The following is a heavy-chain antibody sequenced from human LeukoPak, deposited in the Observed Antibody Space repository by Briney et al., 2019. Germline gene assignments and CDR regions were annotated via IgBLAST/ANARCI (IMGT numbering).Heavy chain of an antibody. V-gene: IGHV3-53*03. CDR3: AKDEATSGGGLAS. CDR1: GLTVSATH. CDR2: MFPVGTT. Sequence: GGSLRLSCAASGLTVSATHMSSVRQPPGNGLEWVSAMFPVGTTYNANSVKGRFTISRNNSRNTLFLHMSSLRADDTAVYYCAKDEATSGGGLASWGQGTLVTVSS. D-gene: IGHD3-16*01. J-gene: IGHJ4*02.